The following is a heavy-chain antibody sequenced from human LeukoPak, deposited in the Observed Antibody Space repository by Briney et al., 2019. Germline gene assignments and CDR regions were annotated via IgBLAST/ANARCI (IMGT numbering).Heavy chain of an antibody. CDR2: IYNSGST. CDR1: GGSISSGYY. J-gene: IGHJ5*02. Sequence: SETLSLTCTVSGGSISSGYYWGWIRQPPGKGLEWIGSIYNSGSTYYNPSLKSRVTISVDTSKNQFSLKLRSVTAADTAMYYCARAYSSSWYYNWFDPWGQGTLVTVSS. CDR3: ARAYSSSWYYNWFDP. V-gene: IGHV4-38-2*02. D-gene: IGHD6-13*01.